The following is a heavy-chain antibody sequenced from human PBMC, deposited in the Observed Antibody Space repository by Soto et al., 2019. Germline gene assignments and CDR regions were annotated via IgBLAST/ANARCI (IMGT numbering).Heavy chain of an antibody. V-gene: IGHV1-8*01. J-gene: IGHJ5*02. Sequence: QVPLVQSGAEVKEPGVSVKVSCKASGYTFTNYDISWVRQATGQGLEWMGWMNPGSGNTGYAHKFQGRVTMTRNISISTAYIQLSRLASDDTAIYYCARMSSSGSLNWFDPWGQGTLVTVSS. CDR2: MNPGSGNT. CDR1: GYTFTNYD. CDR3: ARMSSSGSLNWFDP. D-gene: IGHD3-10*01.